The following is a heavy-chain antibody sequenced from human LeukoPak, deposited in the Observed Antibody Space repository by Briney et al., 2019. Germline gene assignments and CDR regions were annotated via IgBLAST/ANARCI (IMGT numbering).Heavy chain of an antibody. Sequence: PGGSLRLSCAASGFTFSSYSMNWVRQAPGEGLEWVSYISSFSSTIYYADSVKGRFTISRDNAKNSLYLQMNSLRAEDTAVYYCARDRGGSGWYDYWGQGTLVTVSS. CDR2: ISSFSSTI. J-gene: IGHJ4*02. CDR1: GFTFSSYS. D-gene: IGHD6-19*01. V-gene: IGHV3-48*01. CDR3: ARDRGGSGWYDY.